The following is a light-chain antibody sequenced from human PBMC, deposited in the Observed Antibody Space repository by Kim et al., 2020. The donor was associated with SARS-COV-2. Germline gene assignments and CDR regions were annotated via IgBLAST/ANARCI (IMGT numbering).Light chain of an antibody. CDR3: NSFTSSQTLL. CDR2: DVS. Sequence: GQSVTSSCTGTSSYVGGHNYVSWYQQHPGKAPKLMIFDVSKRPSGVSNRFSGSKSGNTASLTISGLQAEDEADYYCNSFTSSQTLLFGGGTQLTVL. CDR1: SSYVGGHNY. V-gene: IGLV2-14*04. J-gene: IGLJ2*01.